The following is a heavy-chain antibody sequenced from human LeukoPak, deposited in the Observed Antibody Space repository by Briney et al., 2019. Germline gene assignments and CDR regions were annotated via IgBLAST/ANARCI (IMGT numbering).Heavy chain of an antibody. CDR3: ARGGGQPLGYYYYMDV. Sequence: GGPLRLSCAASGFTFGGSGMHWVRQAPGKGLEWVAFIRYDGSDKHYADSVKGRFTISRDNAKNSLYLQMNSLRAEDTALYYCARGGGQPLGYYYYMDVWGKGTTVTVSS. CDR2: IRYDGSDK. CDR1: GFTFGGSG. V-gene: IGHV3-30*02. D-gene: IGHD3-16*01. J-gene: IGHJ6*03.